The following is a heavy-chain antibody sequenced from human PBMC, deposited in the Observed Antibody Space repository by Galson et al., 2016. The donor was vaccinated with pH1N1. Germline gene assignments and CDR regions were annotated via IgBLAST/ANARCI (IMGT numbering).Heavy chain of an antibody. CDR2: ISYDGGDK. CDR1: GFGFSSYA. D-gene: IGHD3-9*01. V-gene: IGHV3-30*04. CDR3: AKDQSVFDLPIDY. J-gene: IGHJ4*02. Sequence: SLRLSCAASGFGFSSYAMHWVRQAPGKGLEWVAGISYDGGDKFYADSVKGRFTISRDNSKNTLYLLMDSLRYDDTAVYYCAKDQSVFDLPIDYWGQGTLVSVSS.